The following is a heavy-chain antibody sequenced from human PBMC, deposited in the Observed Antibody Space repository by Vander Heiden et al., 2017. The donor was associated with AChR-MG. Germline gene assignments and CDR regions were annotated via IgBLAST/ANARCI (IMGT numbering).Heavy chain of an antibody. J-gene: IGHJ3*02. CDR1: GFTFSSYA. CDR2: ISGNGGNT. V-gene: IGHV3-23*01. Sequence: EVQLLESGGGLVQPGGSLRLSCAASGFTFSSYAMSWVRQAPGKGLGWVSVISGNGGNTYYADSVKGRFTISRDNSKNTLYLQMNSLRAEDTAVYYCVKEFVPYRLVDAFDIWGQGTMVTVSS. CDR3: VKEFVPYRLVDAFDI. D-gene: IGHD2-2*01.